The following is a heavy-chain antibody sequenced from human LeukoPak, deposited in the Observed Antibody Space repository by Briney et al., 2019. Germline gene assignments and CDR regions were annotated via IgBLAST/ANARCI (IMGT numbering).Heavy chain of an antibody. Sequence: PSDTLSLTCAVYGGSFSGYYWSWIRQPPGKGLEWIGEINHSGSTNYNPSLKSRVTISVDTSKNRFSLKLSSVTAADTAVYYCARATSVRLYAFDIWGQGTMVIVSS. CDR2: INHSGST. J-gene: IGHJ3*02. D-gene: IGHD3-10*01. V-gene: IGHV4-34*01. CDR3: ARATSVRLYAFDI. CDR1: GGSFSGYY.